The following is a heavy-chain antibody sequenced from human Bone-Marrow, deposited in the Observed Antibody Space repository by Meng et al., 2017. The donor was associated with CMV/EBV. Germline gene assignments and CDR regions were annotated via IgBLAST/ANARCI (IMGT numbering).Heavy chain of an antibody. D-gene: IGHD2-15*01. J-gene: IGHJ6*02. Sequence: GVLKISCAASGFTFSSYWMSWVRQAPGKGLEWVANIKQDGSEKYYVDSVKGRFTISRDNAKNSLYLQMNSLRAEDTAVYYCAKDIVVVVAARLHYGMDVWGQGTTVTVSS. V-gene: IGHV3-7*01. CDR1: GFTFSSYW. CDR2: IKQDGSEK. CDR3: AKDIVVVVAARLHYGMDV.